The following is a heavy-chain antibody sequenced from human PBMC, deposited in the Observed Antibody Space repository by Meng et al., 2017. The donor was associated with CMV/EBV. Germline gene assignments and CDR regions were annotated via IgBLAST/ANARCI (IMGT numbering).Heavy chain of an antibody. V-gene: IGHV4-34*01. CDR3: ARGGIAAAGPFDY. CDR2: INHSGST. Sequence: QVQLQQGGAGLLKPSETLSLTGAVYGGSFSGYYWSWIRQPPGKGLEWIGEINHSGSTNYNPSLKSRVTISVDTSKNQFSLKLSSVTAADTAVYYCARGGIAAAGPFDYWGQGTLVTVSS. CDR1: GGSFSGYY. J-gene: IGHJ4*02. D-gene: IGHD6-13*01.